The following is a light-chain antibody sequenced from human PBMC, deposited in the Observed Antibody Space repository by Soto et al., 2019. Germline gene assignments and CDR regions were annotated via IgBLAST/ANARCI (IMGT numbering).Light chain of an antibody. CDR2: GAS. V-gene: IGKV3-20*01. J-gene: IGKJ2*01. Sequence: EIVLTQSPGTLSLSPGERATLSCRASQSVNNNYLAWYQQKPGQAPRLLIYGASSRATGIPDRFSGSGPGAHLNLPKSRLESEDFAVYYCQQYGSSQYTFGQGTKLEIK. CDR3: QQYGSSQYT. CDR1: QSVNNNY.